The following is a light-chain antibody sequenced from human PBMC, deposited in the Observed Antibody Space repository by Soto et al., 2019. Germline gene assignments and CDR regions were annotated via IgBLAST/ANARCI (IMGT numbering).Light chain of an antibody. CDR2: SAS. J-gene: IGKJ1*01. CDR1: LSIGKY. Sequence: DIPMTQSPSSLSASVGDTVTITCRASLSIGKYVNWYIQKPGKAPKLLIFSASTLHTGVPSRFSGSGSGTDFSLTISSLQRGDYGTYYCQQSSRSPRTFGQGTRVDI. V-gene: IGKV1-39*01. CDR3: QQSSRSPRT.